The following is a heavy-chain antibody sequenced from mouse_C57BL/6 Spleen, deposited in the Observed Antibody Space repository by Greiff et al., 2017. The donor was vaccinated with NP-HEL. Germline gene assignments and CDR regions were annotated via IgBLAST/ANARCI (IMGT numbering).Heavy chain of an antibody. CDR2: ISGGGGNT. V-gene: IGHV5-9*01. D-gene: IGHD2-4*01. Sequence: EVQRVESGGGLVKPGGSLKLSCAASGFTFSSYTMSWVRQTPEKRLEWVATISGGGGNTYYTESVKGRFTISRDNAKNTLYLQMSSLRSEDTALYCCARREGLRGFAYWGQGTLVTVSA. CDR1: GFTFSSYT. CDR3: ARREGLRGFAY. J-gene: IGHJ3*01.